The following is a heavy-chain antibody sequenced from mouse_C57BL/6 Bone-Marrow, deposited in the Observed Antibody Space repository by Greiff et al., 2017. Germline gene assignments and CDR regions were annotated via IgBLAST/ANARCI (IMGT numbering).Heavy chain of an antibody. Sequence: EVKLVESGGGLVQPGGSMKLSCAVSGFTFSDAWMDWGRRPPARGHQWVAEFRNKANNHATYSAESVKGWFTISRDESQSSVYLQINSLRAEDTGIYYCTPVDYDYSWGQGTLVTVSA. D-gene: IGHD2-4*01. CDR3: TPVDYDYS. CDR2: FRNKANNHAT. J-gene: IGHJ3*01. CDR1: GFTFSDAW. V-gene: IGHV6-6*01.